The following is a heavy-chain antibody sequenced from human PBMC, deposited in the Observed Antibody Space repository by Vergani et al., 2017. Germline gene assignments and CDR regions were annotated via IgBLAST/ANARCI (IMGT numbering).Heavy chain of an antibody. D-gene: IGHD3-10*01. CDR1: GFNFGEYG. Sequence: EVQLVESGGDLVQPGRSLRLSCQTSGFNFGEYGVSWVRQAPGKGLEWISYIASSDTTVYYADSVKGRFTISRDNAKNSLYLEMNSLRAEDTAVYYCARDYLDFSGSGSPYYFDHWGQGTQVTVSS. CDR3: ARDYLDFSGSGSPYYFDH. V-gene: IGHV3-48*03. CDR2: IASSDTTV. J-gene: IGHJ4*02.